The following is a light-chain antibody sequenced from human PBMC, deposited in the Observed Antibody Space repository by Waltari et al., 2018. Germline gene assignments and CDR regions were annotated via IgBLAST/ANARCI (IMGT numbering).Light chain of an antibody. CDR1: QGFSGNF. Sequence: ELVLTQSPGTLSLSPGDRATLSCRAGQGFSGNFLAWYQQKPGQAPRLVIHGASNRATGIPDRFSGSGSGTDFTLTISRLEPEDFAVYYCQQYLSTPLTFGGGTKLEIK. CDR3: QQYLSTPLT. CDR2: GAS. J-gene: IGKJ4*01. V-gene: IGKV3-20*01.